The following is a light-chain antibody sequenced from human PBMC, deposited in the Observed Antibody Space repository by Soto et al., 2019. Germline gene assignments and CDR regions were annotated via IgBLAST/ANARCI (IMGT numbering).Light chain of an antibody. CDR2: AAS. J-gene: IGKJ1*01. Sequence: EIVLTQSPGTLSLSPGERATLSCRASQSVGSNYLAWYQQKPGQAPRILIYAASNRAAGILDRFTGSGSGSDFTLTISRLEPEDFAVYYCQQYGTSPWTFGQGTRVEIK. CDR1: QSVGSNY. CDR3: QQYGTSPWT. V-gene: IGKV3-20*01.